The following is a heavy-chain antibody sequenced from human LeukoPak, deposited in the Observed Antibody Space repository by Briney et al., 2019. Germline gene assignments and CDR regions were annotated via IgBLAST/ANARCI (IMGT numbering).Heavy chain of an antibody. CDR1: GFTFSNYW. CDR3: VSGSLQSGYNFDY. Sequence: GGSLRLSCAASGFTFSNYWMHWIRQVPGKGLVWVSHIRYDVGATNYADSVKGRFTISRDNAKNTLYLQMNSLRTEDTAVYYCVSGSLQSGYNFDYWGQGALVTVSS. D-gene: IGHD3-3*01. CDR2: IRYDVGAT. J-gene: IGHJ4*02. V-gene: IGHV3-74*01.